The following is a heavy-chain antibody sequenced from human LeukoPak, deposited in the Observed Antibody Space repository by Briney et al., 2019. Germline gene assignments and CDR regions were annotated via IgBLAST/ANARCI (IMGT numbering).Heavy chain of an antibody. CDR1: GFSLSTSGVG. J-gene: IGHJ5*02. Sequence: SGPTLVNPTQTLTLTCTFSGFSLSTSGVGVGWIRQPPGKGLEWIGYIYYSGSTNYNPSLKSRVTISLDTSKNQFSLKLSSVTAADTAVYYCARGSSSGYYYRLDWFDPWGQGTLVTVSS. CDR2: IYYSGST. CDR3: ARGSSSGYYYRLDWFDP. D-gene: IGHD3-22*01. V-gene: IGHV4-61*08.